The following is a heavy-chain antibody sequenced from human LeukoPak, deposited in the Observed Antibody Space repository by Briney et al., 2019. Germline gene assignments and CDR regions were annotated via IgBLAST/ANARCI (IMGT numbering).Heavy chain of an antibody. CDR1: GGSFSGYY. CDR2: INHSGST. D-gene: IGHD1-26*01. V-gene: IGHV4-34*01. J-gene: IGHJ4*02. CDR3: ASLLPRDY. Sequence: SETLSLTCAVSGGSFSGYYWSWIRQPPGKGLEWIGEINHSGSTNYNPSLKSRVTISVDTSKNQFSLKLSSVTAADTAVYYCASLLPRDYWGQGTLVTVSS.